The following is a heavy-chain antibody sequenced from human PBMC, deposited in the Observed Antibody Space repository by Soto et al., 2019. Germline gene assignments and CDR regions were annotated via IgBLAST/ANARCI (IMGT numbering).Heavy chain of an antibody. V-gene: IGHV1-3*01. Sequence: ASVKVSCKASGYTFTSYAMHWVRQAPGQRLEWMGWINAGNGNTKYSQKFQGRVTITSDTSASTAYMELSSLRSEDTAVYFCARGAYYDILSHYYGMDVWGQGTTVTVSS. CDR1: GYTFTSYA. CDR2: INAGNGNT. D-gene: IGHD3-9*01. CDR3: ARGAYYDILSHYYGMDV. J-gene: IGHJ6*02.